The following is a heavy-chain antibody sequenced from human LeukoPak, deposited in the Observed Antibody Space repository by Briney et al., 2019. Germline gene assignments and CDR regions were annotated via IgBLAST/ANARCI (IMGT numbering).Heavy chain of an antibody. Sequence: GGSLRLSRAASGFTVSSNYMSWVRQAPGKGLEWVSIIYSGASTYYADSVKGRFTISRHISKNTLYLQMNSLRAEDTAVYYCARGYCTNAVCPIDYWGQGTLVTVSS. CDR1: GFTVSSNY. CDR2: IYSGAST. CDR3: ARGYCTNAVCPIDY. D-gene: IGHD2-8*01. J-gene: IGHJ4*02. V-gene: IGHV3-53*04.